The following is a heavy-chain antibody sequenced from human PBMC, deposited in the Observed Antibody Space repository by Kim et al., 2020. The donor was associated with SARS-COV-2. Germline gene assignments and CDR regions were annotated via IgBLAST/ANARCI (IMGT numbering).Heavy chain of an antibody. Sequence: SETLSLTYAVYGGSFSGYYWRWIRQPPGKGLEWIGEINHSGSTNYNPSLKSRVTISVDTSKNQFSLKLSSVTAADTAVYYCARLKIAKLLWFGEKKRYDAFDIWGQGTMVTVSS. CDR1: GGSFSGYY. CDR2: INHSGST. V-gene: IGHV4-34*01. CDR3: ARLKIAKLLWFGEKKRYDAFDI. D-gene: IGHD3-10*01. J-gene: IGHJ3*02.